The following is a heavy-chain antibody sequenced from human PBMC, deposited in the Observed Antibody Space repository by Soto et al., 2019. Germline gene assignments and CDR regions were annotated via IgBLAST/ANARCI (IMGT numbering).Heavy chain of an antibody. D-gene: IGHD5-18*01. V-gene: IGHV1-69*13. CDR3: ASQPHSYGTTYGIDV. CDR1: GGTFSSYA. J-gene: IGHJ6*02. CDR2: IIPIFGTA. Sequence: SVKVSCKASGGTFSSYAISWVRQAPGQGLEWMGGIIPIFGTANYAQKFQGRVTITADESTSTAYMELSSLRSEDTAVYYCASQPHSYGTTYGIDVWGQGPTVTVYS.